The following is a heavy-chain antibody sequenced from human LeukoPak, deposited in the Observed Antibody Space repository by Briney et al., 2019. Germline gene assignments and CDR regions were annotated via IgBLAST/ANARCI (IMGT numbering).Heavy chain of an antibody. D-gene: IGHD2-2*01. Sequence: SVKVSCKASGGTFSSYAISWVRQAPGQGLEWMGGIIPIFGSANYAQKFQGRVTITADESTSTAYMELSSLRSEDTAVYYCARRGRIVVVPAAPQDYYYCMDVWGKGTTVTVSS. CDR3: ARRGRIVVVPAAPQDYYYCMDV. V-gene: IGHV1-69*13. CDR2: IIPIFGSA. J-gene: IGHJ6*03. CDR1: GGTFSSYA.